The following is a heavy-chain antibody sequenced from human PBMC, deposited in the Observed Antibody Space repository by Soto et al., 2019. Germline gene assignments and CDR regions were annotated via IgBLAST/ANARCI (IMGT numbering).Heavy chain of an antibody. Sequence: QVQLQESGPGLVQPSETLSLTCTVSGVSISIYYWSWIRQPPGKGLEWVGYIYYSGSTNYNPSLKSRATMSVDTSKNQFSLKRSSVTAADTAVYYCARDVGADVWGQGTTVTVSS. J-gene: IGHJ6*02. CDR3: ARDVGADV. CDR2: IYYSGST. CDR1: GVSISIYY. V-gene: IGHV4-59*01. D-gene: IGHD2-15*01.